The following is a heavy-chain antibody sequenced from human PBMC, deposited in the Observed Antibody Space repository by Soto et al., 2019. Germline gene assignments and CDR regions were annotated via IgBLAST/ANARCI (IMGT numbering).Heavy chain of an antibody. CDR2: IIPIFGSA. D-gene: IGHD5-12*01. CDR1: GGTFGSYG. Sequence: QVQLVQSGAEVKKPGSSVQVSCKASGGTFGSYGLSWVRQAPGQGLEWMGGIIPIFGSANFAQKFQGRVTITADISTSTAYMELSSLRSEDTAVYSCARESGYNFGPFDYWGQGALVTVSS. J-gene: IGHJ4*02. CDR3: ARESGYNFGPFDY. V-gene: IGHV1-69*14.